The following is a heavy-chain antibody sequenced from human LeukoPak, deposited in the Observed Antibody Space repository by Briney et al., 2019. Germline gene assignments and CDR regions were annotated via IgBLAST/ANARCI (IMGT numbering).Heavy chain of an antibody. D-gene: IGHD4-23*01. Sequence: PGGSLRLSCAASGFSFSSHGMSWVRQAPGKGLEWVSGIIGGAGGTYYADSVKGRFTISRDNAKNTLYLQMNSLRAEDTAVYYCAIGPGGVFHYWGQGTLVTVSS. CDR3: AIGPGGVFHY. CDR1: GFSFSSHG. V-gene: IGHV3-23*01. J-gene: IGHJ4*02. CDR2: IIGGAGGT.